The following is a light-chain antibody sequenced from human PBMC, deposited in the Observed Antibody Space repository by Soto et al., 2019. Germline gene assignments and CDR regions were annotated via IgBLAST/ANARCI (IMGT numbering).Light chain of an antibody. CDR3: QQYANLPRT. V-gene: IGKV1-17*01. CDR2: AAS. J-gene: IGKJ1*01. Sequence: IQMTQSPSSLSASVGDRLSITCRASQVITNDLGWYQQKPGKAPKRLIYAASTLQSGVPSRFSGSGSGTEFTLTISSLQPEDVATYYCQQYANLPRTFGQGTKVDFK. CDR1: QVITND.